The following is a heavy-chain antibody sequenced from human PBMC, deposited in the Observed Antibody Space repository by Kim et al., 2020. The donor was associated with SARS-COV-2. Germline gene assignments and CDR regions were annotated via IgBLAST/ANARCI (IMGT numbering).Heavy chain of an antibody. Sequence: GGSLRHSCAASGFTFSSYSMNWVRQAPGKGLEWVSSISSSSSYIYYADSVKGRFTISRDNAKNSLYLQMNSLRAEDTAVYYCARDLKIAAAGTYRYYYYGMDVWGQGTTVTVS. CDR2: ISSSSSYI. V-gene: IGHV3-21*01. J-gene: IGHJ6*02. CDR1: GFTFSSYS. D-gene: IGHD6-13*01. CDR3: ARDLKIAAAGTYRYYYYGMDV.